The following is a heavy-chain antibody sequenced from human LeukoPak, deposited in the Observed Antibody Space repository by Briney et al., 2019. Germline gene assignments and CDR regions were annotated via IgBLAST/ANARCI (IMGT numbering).Heavy chain of an antibody. CDR3: ARDSLITFGGVIVFTFDY. V-gene: IGHV1-18*01. D-gene: IGHD3-16*02. J-gene: IGHJ4*02. CDR1: GYTFTSYG. Sequence: ASVKVSCKASGYTFTSYGISWLRQAPGQGLEWMGWISAYNGNTNYAQKLLGRVTMTTDTSTSTAYMELRSLRSDDTAVYYCARDSLITFGGVIVFTFDYWGQGTLVTVSS. CDR2: ISAYNGNT.